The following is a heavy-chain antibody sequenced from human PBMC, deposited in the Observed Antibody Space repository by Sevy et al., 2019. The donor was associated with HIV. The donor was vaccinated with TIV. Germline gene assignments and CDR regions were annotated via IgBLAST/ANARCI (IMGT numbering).Heavy chain of an antibody. CDR3: ARGPGVAAALNWFDP. D-gene: IGHD6-13*01. V-gene: IGHV3-53*01. CDR1: GFTVSSNY. Sequence: GGSLRLSCAASGFTVSSNYMSWVRQAPGKGLEWVSVIYSGGSTYYADSVKGRFTISRDNSKNTLYLQMNSLRAEDTAVYYCARGPGVAAALNWFDPWGQGTLVTVSS. J-gene: IGHJ5*02. CDR2: IYSGGST.